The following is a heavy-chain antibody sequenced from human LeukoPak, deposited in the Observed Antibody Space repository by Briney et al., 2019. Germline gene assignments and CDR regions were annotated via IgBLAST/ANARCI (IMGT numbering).Heavy chain of an antibody. V-gene: IGHV1-18*01. CDR3: ARWPGYSSGWYEGYFDY. D-gene: IGHD6-19*01. J-gene: IGHJ4*02. CDR2: ISAYNGNT. CDR1: GYTFTSYG. Sequence: ASVKVSRKASGYTFTSYGISWVRQAPGQGFEWMGWISAYNGNTNYAQKLQGRVTMTTDTSTSTAYMELRSLRSDDTAVYYCARWPGYSSGWYEGYFDYWGQGTLVTVSS.